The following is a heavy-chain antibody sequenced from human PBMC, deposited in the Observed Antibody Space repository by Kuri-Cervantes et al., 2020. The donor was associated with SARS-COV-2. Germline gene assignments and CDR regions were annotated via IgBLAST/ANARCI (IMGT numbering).Heavy chain of an antibody. CDR2: ISSSSSTI. Sequence: LSLTCAASGFTFSSYSMNWVRQAPGKGLEWVSYISSSSSTIYYADSVKGRFTISRDNAKNSPYLQMNSLRAEDTAVYYCARYCSSVSCYSLRAILDYWGPGTLVTVSS. CDR3: ARYCSSVSCYSLRAILDY. V-gene: IGHV3-48*01. J-gene: IGHJ4*02. CDR1: GFTFSSYS. D-gene: IGHD2-2*02.